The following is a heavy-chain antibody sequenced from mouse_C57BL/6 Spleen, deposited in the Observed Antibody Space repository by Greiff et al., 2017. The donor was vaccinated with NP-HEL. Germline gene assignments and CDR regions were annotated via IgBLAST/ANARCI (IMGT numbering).Heavy chain of an antibody. CDR2: IDPNSGGT. D-gene: IGHD2-4*01. J-gene: IGHJ2*01. CDR3: AREGVLYYDYDGDFDY. CDR1: GYTFTSYW. Sequence: QVQLKQPGAELVKPGASVKLSCKASGYTFTSYWMHWVKQRPGRGLEWIGRIDPNSGGTKYNEKFKSKATLTVDKPSSTAYMQLSSLTSEDSAVYYCAREGVLYYDYDGDFDYWGQGTTLTVSS. V-gene: IGHV1-72*01.